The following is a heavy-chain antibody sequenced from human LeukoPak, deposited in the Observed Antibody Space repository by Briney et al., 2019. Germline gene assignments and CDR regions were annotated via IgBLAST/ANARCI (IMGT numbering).Heavy chain of an antibody. CDR3: ATPSPQSYYYDSSGYYNY. Sequence: ASVKVSCKASGYTFTGYYMHWVRQAPGQGLEWMGWINPNSGGTNYAQKFQGRVTMTEDTSTDTAYMELSSLRSEDTAVYYCATPSPQSYYYDSSGYYNYWGQGTLVTVSS. J-gene: IGHJ4*02. D-gene: IGHD3-22*01. CDR2: INPNSGGT. V-gene: IGHV1-2*02. CDR1: GYTFTGYY.